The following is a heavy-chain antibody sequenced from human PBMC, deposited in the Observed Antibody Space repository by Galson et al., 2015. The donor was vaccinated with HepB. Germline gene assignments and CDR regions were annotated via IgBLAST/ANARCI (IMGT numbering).Heavy chain of an antibody. CDR2: LFPDDSDT. CDR1: AYNFANYW. CDR3: ASSLATTLYFDY. J-gene: IGHJ4*02. Sequence: QSGAEVKKPGESLKISCKGSAYNFANYWIGWVRQMPGKGLEWMGILFPDDSDTRYSPSFRGQVNISADKSINTAYLQWSRLKASDTAIYYCASSLATTLYFDYWGQGTLVTVSS. V-gene: IGHV5-51*01. D-gene: IGHD1-1*01.